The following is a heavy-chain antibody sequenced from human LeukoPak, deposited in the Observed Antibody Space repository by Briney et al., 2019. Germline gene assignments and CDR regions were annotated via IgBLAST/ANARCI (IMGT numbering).Heavy chain of an antibody. CDR3: ARDLGYDSSRYYCTPAYFDY. J-gene: IGHJ4*02. CDR2: ISPHNGNT. Sequence: ASVKVSCKASGYTISSYGISWVRQAPGQGLAWMGWISPHNGNTNYAQKLQGRVTMTTDTSTSTAYMELRSLRSDDTAVYYCARDLGYDSSRYYCTPAYFDYWGQGTLVTVSS. CDR1: GYTISSYG. D-gene: IGHD3-22*01. V-gene: IGHV1-18*01.